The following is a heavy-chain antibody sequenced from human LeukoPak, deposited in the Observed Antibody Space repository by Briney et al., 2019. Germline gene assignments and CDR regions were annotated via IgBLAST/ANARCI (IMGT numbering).Heavy chain of an antibody. V-gene: IGHV5-10-1*01. J-gene: IGHJ5*02. CDR2: IDPSDSNPSDSYI. Sequence: GESLKISCKGSGYSFTSYWISWVRQMPGKGLEWVGRIDPSDSNPSDSYINYSPSFQGHVTISADKPINPAYLQWSSLKASDTAMYYCARTTAPNLSNSFDPWGQGTLVTVSS. CDR1: GYSFTSYW. D-gene: IGHD4-17*01. CDR3: ARTTAPNLSNSFDP.